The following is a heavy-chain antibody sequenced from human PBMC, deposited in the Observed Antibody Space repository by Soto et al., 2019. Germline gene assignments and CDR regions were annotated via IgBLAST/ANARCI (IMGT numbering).Heavy chain of an antibody. J-gene: IGHJ6*02. CDR2: IIPIFGTA. CDR1: GGTFSSYA. CDR3: AREGRAIVVVVAATPEVMDYYYGMDV. D-gene: IGHD2-15*01. V-gene: IGHV1-69*13. Sequence: SVKVSCKASGGTFSSYAISWVRQAPGQGLEWMGGIIPIFGTANYAQKFQGRVTITADESTSTAYMELSSLRSEDTAVYYCAREGRAIVVVVAATPEVMDYYYGMDVWGQGTTVTV.